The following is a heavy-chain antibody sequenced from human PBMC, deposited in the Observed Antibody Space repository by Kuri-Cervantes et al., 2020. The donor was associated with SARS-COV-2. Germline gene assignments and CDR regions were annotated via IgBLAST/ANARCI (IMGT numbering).Heavy chain of an antibody. Sequence: ALVKVSCKASGYTFTDYYMHWVRQAPGQGLEWVGWINPNSGGTNYAQKLQGRVTMTRDRSMNTAYMELTSLRSEDTAIYYCATQACPNGVCFSNAAFDVWGQGTMVTVSS. CDR1: GYTFTDYY. CDR2: INPNSGGT. J-gene: IGHJ3*01. CDR3: ATQACPNGVCFSNAAFDV. D-gene: IGHD2-8*01. V-gene: IGHV1-2*02.